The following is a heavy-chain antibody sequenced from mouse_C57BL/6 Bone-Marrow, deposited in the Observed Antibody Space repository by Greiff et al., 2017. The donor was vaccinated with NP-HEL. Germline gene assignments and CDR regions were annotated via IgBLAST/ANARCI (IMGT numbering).Heavy chain of an antibody. Sequence: VQLQQSGAELAKPGASVKLSCKASGYTFTSYWMHWVKQRPGQGLEWIGYINPSSGYTKYNQKFKDKVTLTADKSSSTAYMQLSSLTYEDSAVYYCATLTAYFDYWGQGTTLTVSS. D-gene: IGHD4-1*01. CDR3: ATLTAYFDY. J-gene: IGHJ2*01. V-gene: IGHV1-7*01. CDR1: GYTFTSYW. CDR2: INPSSGYT.